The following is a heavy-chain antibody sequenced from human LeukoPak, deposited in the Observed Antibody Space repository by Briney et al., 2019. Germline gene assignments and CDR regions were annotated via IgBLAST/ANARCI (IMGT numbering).Heavy chain of an antibody. D-gene: IGHD5-18*01. CDR3: ARDRLGYSYGYGLDY. CDR2: INGDTT. CDR1: GFTLNNDA. J-gene: IGHJ4*02. V-gene: IGHV3-23*01. Sequence: GGSLRLSCAASGFTLNNDAMSWVRQAPGKGLEWVSAINGDTTHYAGSVKGRFTISRDNAKNSLYLQMNSLRAEDTAVYYCARDRLGYSYGYGLDYWGQGTLVTVSS.